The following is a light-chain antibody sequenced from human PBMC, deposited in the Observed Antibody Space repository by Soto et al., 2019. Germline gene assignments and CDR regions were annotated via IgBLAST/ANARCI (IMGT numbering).Light chain of an antibody. V-gene: IGLV2-14*01. Sequence: QSALTQPASVSGSPGQSIAISCTGTSSDVGGYNYVSWYQQHPDKAPKLILYDVTNRPSGVSNRFSGSKSGNTASLTISGLQDEDEADYYCSSYTTLSTYVFGTGTKLTVL. CDR3: SSYTTLSTYV. J-gene: IGLJ1*01. CDR1: SSDVGGYNY. CDR2: DVT.